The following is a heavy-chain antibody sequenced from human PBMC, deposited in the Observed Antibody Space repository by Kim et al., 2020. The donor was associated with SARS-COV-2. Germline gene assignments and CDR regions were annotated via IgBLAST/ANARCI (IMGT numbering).Heavy chain of an antibody. J-gene: IGHJ6*02. D-gene: IGHD5-18*01. CDR3: ARDRHTATGIYYYYGMDV. CDR1: GFTFSSYE. V-gene: IGHV3-48*03. Sequence: GGSLRLSCAASGFTFSSYEMNWVRQAPGKGLEWVSYISSSGSTIYYADSVRGRFTISRDNAKNSLYLQMNSLRAEDTAVYYCARDRHTATGIYYYYGMDVWGQGTTVTVSS. CDR2: ISSSGSTI.